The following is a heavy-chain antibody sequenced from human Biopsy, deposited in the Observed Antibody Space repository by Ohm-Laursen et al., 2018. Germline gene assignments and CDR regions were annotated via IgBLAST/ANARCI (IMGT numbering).Heavy chain of an antibody. CDR3: AKDRYNYTPIGGFSMDV. CDR2: IFYDGSNT. CDR1: GFTFNNYG. D-gene: IGHD5-18*01. J-gene: IGHJ6*02. V-gene: IGHV3-30*18. Sequence: SLRLSCTASGFTFNNYGMQWVRQAPGEGLAWVAFIFYDGSNTYYADSVKGRFTISRDNSRDTLYLQMSSLRAEDTAVYYCAKDRYNYTPIGGFSMDVWDQGTAVTVSS.